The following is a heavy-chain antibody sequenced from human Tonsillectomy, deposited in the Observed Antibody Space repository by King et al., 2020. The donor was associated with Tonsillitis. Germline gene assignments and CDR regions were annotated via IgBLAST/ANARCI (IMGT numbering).Heavy chain of an antibody. D-gene: IGHD3-22*01. CDR3: AKDRGANYYDSGRGAFDI. V-gene: IGHV3-21*01. J-gene: IGHJ3*02. CDR2: ISSVCRYI. CDR1: GFTFSNFD. Sequence: VQLVESGGGLVKPGGSLRLSCATSGFTFSNFDMNWVRQAPGKGLEWVSSISSVCRYIYFADSVKGRFTISRDTAGNSMFLRMESLRVDDTAVYYCAKDRGANYYDSGRGAFDIWGKWTTVIVSS.